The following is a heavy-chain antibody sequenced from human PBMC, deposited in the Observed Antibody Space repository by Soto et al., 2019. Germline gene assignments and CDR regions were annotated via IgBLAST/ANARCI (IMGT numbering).Heavy chain of an antibody. Sequence: QVQLVQSGAEVKKPGSSVKVSCKASGGIFSTYAISWLRQAPGQGLEWMGGIIPLFGTPNYAQRFQGRVTITADESTSTAKMELSRLRSGDTAVYYCARDREDYGSGNYYNRIDFWGQGTLVTVSS. V-gene: IGHV1-69*01. J-gene: IGHJ4*02. CDR1: GGIFSTYA. CDR3: ARDREDYGSGNYYNRIDF. D-gene: IGHD3-10*01. CDR2: IIPLFGTP.